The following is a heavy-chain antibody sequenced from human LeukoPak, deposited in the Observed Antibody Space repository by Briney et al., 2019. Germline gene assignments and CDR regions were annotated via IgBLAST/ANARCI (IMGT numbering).Heavy chain of an antibody. CDR1: GFTFSNAW. D-gene: IGHD2-2*01. J-gene: IGHJ4*02. V-gene: IGHV3-15*01. CDR3: TTDRGSAADFDY. CDR2: IKSKTDGGTT. Sequence: KAGGSLRLSCAASGFTFSNAWMSWVRQAPGKGLEWDGRIKSKTDGGTTDYAAPVKGRFTISRDDSKNTLYLQMNSLKTEDTAVYYCTTDRGSAADFDYWGQGTLVTVSS.